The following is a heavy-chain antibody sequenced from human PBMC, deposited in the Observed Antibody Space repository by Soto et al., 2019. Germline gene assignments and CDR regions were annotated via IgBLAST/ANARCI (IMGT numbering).Heavy chain of an antibody. Sequence: SETLSLTCTVSGGSISSYDWSWIRQPPGKGLEWIGYIYYSGSTNYNPSLKSRVTISVDTSKNQFSLKLSSVTAADTAVYYCARQYSSSYWFDPWGQGTLVTVSS. CDR1: GGSISSYD. D-gene: IGHD6-6*01. J-gene: IGHJ5*02. CDR2: IYYSGST. V-gene: IGHV4-59*01. CDR3: ARQYSSSYWFDP.